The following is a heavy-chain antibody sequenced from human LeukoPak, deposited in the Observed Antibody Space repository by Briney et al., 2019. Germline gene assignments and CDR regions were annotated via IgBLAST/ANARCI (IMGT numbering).Heavy chain of an antibody. D-gene: IGHD3-10*01. Sequence: GESLKISCKASGYSFTSYWISWVRQMPGEGLEWMGRIVSSDSDTNYSPSFQGHVTMSADKSISTAYLQWISLKASDTAMYFCARHVNWRSGQSGFDPWGQGTLVTVSS. CDR2: IVSSDSDT. J-gene: IGHJ5*02. V-gene: IGHV5-10-1*01. CDR3: ARHVNWRSGQSGFDP. CDR1: GYSFTSYW.